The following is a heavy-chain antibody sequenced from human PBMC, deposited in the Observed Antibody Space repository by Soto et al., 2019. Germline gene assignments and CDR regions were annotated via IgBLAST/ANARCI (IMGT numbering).Heavy chain of an antibody. CDR3: VRDQKYFRVNGNWFDS. D-gene: IGHD2-2*01. CDR2: VSGNNGAS. V-gene: IGHV1-18*04. CDR1: GYTSADFG. J-gene: IGHJ5*01. Sequence: ASVKVSCKASGYTSADFGISWVRQAPGQGLEWMGWVSGNNGASNPAPKVQGRITMTLDTSTGVSYMALRSLRSDDTAIYYCVRDQKYFRVNGNWFDSCGQGTLVTVSS.